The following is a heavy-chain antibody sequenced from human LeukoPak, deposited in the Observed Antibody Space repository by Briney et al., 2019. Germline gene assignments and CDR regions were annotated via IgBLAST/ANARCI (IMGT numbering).Heavy chain of an antibody. V-gene: IGHV1-46*01. CDR1: GYTFTGYY. CDR3: ARSYGHDAFDI. Sequence: ASVKVSCKASGYTFTGYYMHWVRQAPGQGLEWMGIINPSGGSTSYAQKFQGRVTMTRDMSTSTVYMELSSLRSEDTAVYYCARSYGHDAFDIWGQGTMVTVSS. J-gene: IGHJ3*02. D-gene: IGHD5-18*01. CDR2: INPSGGST.